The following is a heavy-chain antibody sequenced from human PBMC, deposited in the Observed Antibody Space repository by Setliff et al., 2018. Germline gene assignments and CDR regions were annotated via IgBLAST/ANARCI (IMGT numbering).Heavy chain of an antibody. V-gene: IGHV3-48*03. CDR2: ISSSGNTI. D-gene: IGHD2-2*01. CDR3: ARRAQLQLGVPAAIGLDY. J-gene: IGHJ4*02. Sequence: TRVRQAPGKGLEWVSSISSSGNTIYYTDSVKGRFTISRDNAKNSLYLQMNSLRAEDTAAYYCARRAQLQLGVPAAIGLDYWGQGTLVTVSS.